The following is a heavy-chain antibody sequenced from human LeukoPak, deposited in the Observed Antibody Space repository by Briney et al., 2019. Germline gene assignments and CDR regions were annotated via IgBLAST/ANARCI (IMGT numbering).Heavy chain of an antibody. V-gene: IGHV4-61*01. CDR1: GGSFSSGSHY. J-gene: IGHJ5*02. CDR2: IYYRGTT. D-gene: IGHD6-19*01. CDR3: ARSFYSSGWYTPLRWFDT. Sequence: SETLSLTCTVSGGSFSSGSHYWNWIRQSPGRGLEWIGHIYYRGTTNYTPSLKSRVTISVDTSMNQFSLRLSSVTAADTAVYFCARSFYSSGWYTPLRWFDTWGQGTPVTVSS.